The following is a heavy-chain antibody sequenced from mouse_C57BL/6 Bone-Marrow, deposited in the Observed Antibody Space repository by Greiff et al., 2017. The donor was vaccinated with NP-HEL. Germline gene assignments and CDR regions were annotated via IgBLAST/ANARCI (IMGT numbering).Heavy chain of an antibody. CDR1: GFSFNTYA. V-gene: IGHV10-1*01. CDR2: IRSKSNNYAT. Sequence: EVKLVESGGGLVQPKGSLKLSCAASGFSFNTYAMNWVRQAPGKGLEWVARIRSKSNNYATYYADSVKDRFTISRDDSESMLYLQMNNLKTEDTAMYYCVRQMGLRRDWYFDVWGTGTTVTVSS. J-gene: IGHJ1*03. CDR3: VRQMGLRRDWYFDV. D-gene: IGHD2-4*01.